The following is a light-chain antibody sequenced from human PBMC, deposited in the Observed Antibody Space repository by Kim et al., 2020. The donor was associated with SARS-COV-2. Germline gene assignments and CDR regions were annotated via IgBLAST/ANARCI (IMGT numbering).Light chain of an antibody. Sequence: QSALTQPASVSGSPGQSITISCTGTSSDVGSYDTVSWYQQHPGKAPKLIIYEVSKRPSGVSNRFSGSKSGNTASLTISGLQAEDEADYYCCSYAGSRTYVFGTWTKVTVL. V-gene: IGLV2-23*02. CDR2: EVS. CDR1: SSDVGSYDT. J-gene: IGLJ1*01. CDR3: CSYAGSRTYV.